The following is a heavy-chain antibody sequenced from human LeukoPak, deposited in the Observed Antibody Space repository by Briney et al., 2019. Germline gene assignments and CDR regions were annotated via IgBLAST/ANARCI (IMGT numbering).Heavy chain of an antibody. V-gene: IGHV3-21*01. D-gene: IGHD5-12*01. CDR3: ARDTYSGYDLVECGY. CDR1: GFTFSSYS. Sequence: PGGSLRLSCAASGFTFSSYSMNWVRQAPGKGLEWVSSISSSSSYIYYADSVKGRFTISRDNAKNSLYLQMNSLRAEDTAVYYCARDTYSGYDLVECGYWGQGTLVTVSS. J-gene: IGHJ4*02. CDR2: ISSSSSYI.